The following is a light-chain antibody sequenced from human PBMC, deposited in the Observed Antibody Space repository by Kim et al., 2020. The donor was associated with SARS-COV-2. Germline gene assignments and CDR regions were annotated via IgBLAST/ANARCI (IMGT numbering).Light chain of an antibody. Sequence: APGKTAPLTCVGKNIGRKSVHWYRQNPRQAPALVVYDNSDRPSDIPERFSGSNSEDTATLTISSVEAGDEADYYCQVWDDTTDLIVFGGWTKVTVL. V-gene: IGLV3-21*03. CDR1: NIGRKS. CDR3: QVWDDTTDLIV. CDR2: DNS. J-gene: IGLJ2*01.